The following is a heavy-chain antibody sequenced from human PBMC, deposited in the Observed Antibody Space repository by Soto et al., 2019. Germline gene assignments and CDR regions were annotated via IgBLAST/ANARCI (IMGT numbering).Heavy chain of an antibody. V-gene: IGHV4-59*08. CDR3: GRHRPMIPEVNQNPLDY. CDR2: ISDSGSP. J-gene: IGHJ4*02. CDR1: GGLNSSYY. D-gene: IGHD3-22*01. Sequence: PSQTLSLTCTVSGGLNSSYYCSCIRQPPGKGLEWIAYISDSGSPKYNPSLKSRITISVDTSKNQLYLNLRSVTAGDKAVYFCGRHRPMIPEVNQNPLDYWGQGTLVTVSS.